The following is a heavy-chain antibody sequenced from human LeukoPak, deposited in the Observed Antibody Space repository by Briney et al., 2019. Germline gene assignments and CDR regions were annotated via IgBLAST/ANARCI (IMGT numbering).Heavy chain of an antibody. D-gene: IGHD3-22*01. J-gene: IGHJ4*01. V-gene: IGHV3-23*01. Sequence: PRGSFRLSCAASGFTFSRHDMNWVRQAPGKGLEWVSVISDHGSLSNYADSVKGRFTISRDNSRDTLFLQRDSLRVEDTAVYYCAKGVVGGRRDYYSYFDSWGQGTLVTVSS. CDR1: GFTFSRHD. CDR3: AKGVVGGRRDYYSYFDS. CDR2: ISDHGSLS.